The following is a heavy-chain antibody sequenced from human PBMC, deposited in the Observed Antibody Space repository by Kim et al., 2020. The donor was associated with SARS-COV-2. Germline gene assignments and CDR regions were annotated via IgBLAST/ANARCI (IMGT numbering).Heavy chain of an antibody. CDR3: ARVPRIQLWLHAFDI. D-gene: IGHD5-18*01. J-gene: IGHJ3*02. Sequence: VSVKSRMTIHPDTSKDQCSLQLNSVTPEDTAVYYCARVPRIQLWLHAFDIWGQGTMVTVSS. V-gene: IGHV6-1*01.